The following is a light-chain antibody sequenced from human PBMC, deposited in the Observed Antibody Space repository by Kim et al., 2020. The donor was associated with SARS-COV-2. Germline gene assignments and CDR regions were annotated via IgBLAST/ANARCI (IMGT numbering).Light chain of an antibody. J-gene: IGKJ2*01. Sequence: SWSPGERAPLSCRASQSVSSNLAWYQQTPGQAPRLLMYGASTRATGIPARFSGGGSGTEFTLTISSLQSEDFAVYYCQQYNKWPYTFGQGTKLEI. V-gene: IGKV3D-15*01. CDR1: QSVSSN. CDR3: QQYNKWPYT. CDR2: GAS.